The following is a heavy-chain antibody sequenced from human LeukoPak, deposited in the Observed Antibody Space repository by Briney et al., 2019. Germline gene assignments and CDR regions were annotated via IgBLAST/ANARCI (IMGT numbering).Heavy chain of an antibody. J-gene: IGHJ5*02. D-gene: IGHD6-19*01. CDR2: INHSGST. CDR1: GGSFSGYY. Sequence: PSETLSLTCAVYGGSFSGYYWSWIRQPPGKGLEWIGEINHSGSTNYNPSLKSRVTMSVDTSKNQFSLKLSSVTAADTAVYYCARGVAGRDNWFDPWGQGTLVTVSS. V-gene: IGHV4-34*01. CDR3: ARGVAGRDNWFDP.